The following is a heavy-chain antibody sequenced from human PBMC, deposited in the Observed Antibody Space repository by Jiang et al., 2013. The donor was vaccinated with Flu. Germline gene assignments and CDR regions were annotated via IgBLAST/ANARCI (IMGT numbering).Heavy chain of an antibody. Sequence: SLTCTVSGGSISSSSYYWGWIRQPPGKGLEWIGSIYYSGSTYYNPSLKSRVTISVDTSKNQFSLKLSSVTAADTAVYYCATDTPFIVVVPAAMFDYWGQGTLVTVSS. V-gene: IGHV4-39*07. CDR2: IYYSGST. CDR1: GGSISSSSYY. CDR3: ATDTPFIVVVPAAMFDY. D-gene: IGHD2-2*01. J-gene: IGHJ4*02.